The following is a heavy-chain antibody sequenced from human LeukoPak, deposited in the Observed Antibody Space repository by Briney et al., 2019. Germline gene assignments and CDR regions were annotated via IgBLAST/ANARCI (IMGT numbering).Heavy chain of an antibody. CDR3: ARVTYRDYGMDV. CDR1: GFTFSSYA. CDR2: ISDDGSNK. D-gene: IGHD3-16*02. V-gene: IGHV3-30*04. Sequence: GGSLRLSCAASGFTFSSYAMHWVRQAPGKGLEWVAVISDDGSNKYYADSVKGRFTISRDNAKNSLYLQMNSLRAEDTAVYYCARVTYRDYGMDVWGQGTTVTVSS. J-gene: IGHJ6*02.